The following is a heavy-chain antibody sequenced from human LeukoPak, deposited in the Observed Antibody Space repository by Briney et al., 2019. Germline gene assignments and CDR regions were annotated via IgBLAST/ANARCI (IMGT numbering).Heavy chain of an antibody. J-gene: IGHJ4*02. CDR1: GGSISSYY. Sequence: SETLSLTCTVSGGSISSYYWSWIRQPPGKGLEWIGYIYYSGSTNYNPSLKSRVTISVDTSKNQFSLKLSSVTAADTAVYYCARADYGDYFDYWGQGTLVTVSS. CDR3: ARADYGDYFDY. D-gene: IGHD4-17*01. V-gene: IGHV4-59*01. CDR2: IYYSGST.